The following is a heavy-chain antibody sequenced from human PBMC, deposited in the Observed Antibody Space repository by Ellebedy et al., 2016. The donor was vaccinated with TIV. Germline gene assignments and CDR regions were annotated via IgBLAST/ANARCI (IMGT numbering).Heavy chain of an antibody. CDR1: GYTFTSYA. CDR3: ARTSILTSNFDY. J-gene: IGHJ4*02. Sequence: AASVKVSCKASGYTFTSYAISWVRQAPGQGLEWMGRNNVNDGDTKYAQKFQGRVTMTTDTSTSTAYMDLRSLRSDDTAVYFCARTSILTSNFDYWGQGTLVSVSS. CDR2: NNVNDGDT. D-gene: IGHD2-21*01. V-gene: IGHV1-18*01.